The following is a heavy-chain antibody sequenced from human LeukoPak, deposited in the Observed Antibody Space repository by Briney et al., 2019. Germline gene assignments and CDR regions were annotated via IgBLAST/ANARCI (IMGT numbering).Heavy chain of an antibody. CDR1: GFTFTTSA. J-gene: IGHJ4*02. CDR3: AAGGRYYYGFDH. D-gene: IGHD3-10*01. Sequence: GTSVKVSCRPSGFTFTTSAMQWVRQARGQRLEWIGWIVVGSGNTNYAQKFQERVTISRDVSTSTAYMELSSLRSEDTAVYYCAAGGRYYYGFDHWGQGTLVTVSS. V-gene: IGHV1-58*02. CDR2: IVVGSGNT.